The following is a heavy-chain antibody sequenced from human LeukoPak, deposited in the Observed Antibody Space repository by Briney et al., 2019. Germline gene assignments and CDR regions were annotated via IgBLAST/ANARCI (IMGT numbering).Heavy chain of an antibody. D-gene: IGHD4-17*01. CDR1: GPTFSSYA. CDR2: ISYDGSNK. Sequence: GGSLRLSCAASGPTFSSYAMHWVRQAPGKGLEWVAVISYDGSNKYYADSVKGRFTISRDNSKNTLYLQMNSLRAEDTAVYYCARTEGYGDADFDYWGQGTLVTVSS. CDR3: ARTEGYGDADFDY. V-gene: IGHV3-30*01. J-gene: IGHJ4*02.